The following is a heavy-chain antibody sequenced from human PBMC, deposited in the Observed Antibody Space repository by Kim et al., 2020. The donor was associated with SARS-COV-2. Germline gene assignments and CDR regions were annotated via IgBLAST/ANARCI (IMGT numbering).Heavy chain of an antibody. CDR1: GFTFDDYG. CDR2: INWNGGST. J-gene: IGHJ3*02. CDR3: ARDRITMIVVPQVSHDAFDI. Sequence: GGSLRLSCAASGFTFDDYGMSWVRQAPGKGLEWVSGINWNGGSTGYADSVKGRFTISRDNAKNSLYLQMNSLRAEDTALYYCARDRITMIVVPQVSHDAFDIWGQGTMVTVSS. V-gene: IGHV3-20*04. D-gene: IGHD3-22*01.